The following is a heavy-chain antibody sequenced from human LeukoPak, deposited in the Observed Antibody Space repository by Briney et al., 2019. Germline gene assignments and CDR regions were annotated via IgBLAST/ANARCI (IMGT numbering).Heavy chain of an antibody. J-gene: IGHJ5*02. CDR2: MYYSGSN. CDR3: ARPYYYDSRIDP. V-gene: IGHV4-30-4*01. CDR1: GGSISSCDYY. Sequence: PSQTLSLTCTVSGGSISSCDYYWSWLRQPPGQGLEWIAYMYYSGSNYYNPSLKRRVTMSADTSNNQLSLKMSSVTADNAAVYYCARPYYYDSRIDPWGQGILVTVSS. D-gene: IGHD3-22*01.